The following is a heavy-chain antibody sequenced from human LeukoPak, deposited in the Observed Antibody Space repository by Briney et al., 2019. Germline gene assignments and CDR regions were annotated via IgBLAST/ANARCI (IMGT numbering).Heavy chain of an antibody. J-gene: IGHJ6*03. V-gene: IGHV1-46*01. CDR1: GYTFTSYY. Sequence: GASVKVSCKASGYTFTSYYMHWVRQAPGQGLEWMGIINPSGGSTSYAQKLQGRVTMTTDTSTSTAYMELRSLRSDDTAVYYCARGILDATYYYYYYMDVWGKGTTVTVSS. CDR2: INPSGGST. CDR3: ARGILDATYYYYYYMDV. D-gene: IGHD1-1*01.